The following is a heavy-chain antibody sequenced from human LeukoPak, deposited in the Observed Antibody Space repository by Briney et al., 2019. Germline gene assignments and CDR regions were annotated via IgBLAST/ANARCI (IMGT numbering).Heavy chain of an antibody. D-gene: IGHD2-2*01. V-gene: IGHV3-64*01. J-gene: IGHJ4*02. Sequence: WGSLRLSCVASGFSLSTYDMYWVRQAPGKGLEYVSGISSNGGTTYYANSVKGRFTISRDNSKNTLYLQMGSLRAEDMAVYYCARGYCSSTSCTNDYWLQGTMVGDSS. CDR1: GFSLSTYD. CDR3: ARGYCSSTSCTNDY. CDR2: ISSNGGTT.